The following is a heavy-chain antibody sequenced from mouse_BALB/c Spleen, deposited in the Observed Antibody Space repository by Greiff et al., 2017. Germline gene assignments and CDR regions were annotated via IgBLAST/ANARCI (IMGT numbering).Heavy chain of an antibody. Sequence: EVKLVESGGGLVKPGGSLKLSCAASGFTFSDYYMYWVRQTPEKRLEWVATISDGGSYTYYPDSVKGRFTISRDNAKNNLYLQMSSLKSEDTAMYYCARDGGMITAWFAYWGQGTLVTVSA. CDR1: GFTFSDYY. J-gene: IGHJ3*01. D-gene: IGHD2-4*01. CDR3: ARDGGMITAWFAY. CDR2: ISDGGSYT. V-gene: IGHV5-4*02.